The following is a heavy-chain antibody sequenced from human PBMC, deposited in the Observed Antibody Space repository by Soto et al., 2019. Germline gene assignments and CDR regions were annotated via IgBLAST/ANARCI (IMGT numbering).Heavy chain of an antibody. Sequence: LRLSCSASGFTFSSYAMHWVRQAPGKGLEYVSAISSNGGSTYYADSVKGRFTISRDNSKNTLYLQMSSLRAEDTAVYYCVKVDSSSSRGPPDYWGQGTLVTVSS. CDR2: ISSNGGST. V-gene: IGHV3-64D*06. CDR1: GFTFSSYA. J-gene: IGHJ4*02. D-gene: IGHD6-6*01. CDR3: VKVDSSSSRGPPDY.